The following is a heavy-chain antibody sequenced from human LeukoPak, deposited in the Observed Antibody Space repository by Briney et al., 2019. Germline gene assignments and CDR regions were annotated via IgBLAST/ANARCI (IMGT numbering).Heavy chain of an antibody. J-gene: IGHJ4*02. V-gene: IGHV4-39*01. CDR3: ARHEIVVVITTPSYFDY. D-gene: IGHD3-22*01. CDR1: GGSISSSSYY. Sequence: PSETLSLTCTVSGGSISSSSYYWGWIRQPPGKGLEWIGSIYYSGSTYYNPSLKSRVTISVDTSKNQFSLKLSSVTAADTAVYYCARHEIVVVITTPSYFDYWGQGTLVTVSS. CDR2: IYYSGST.